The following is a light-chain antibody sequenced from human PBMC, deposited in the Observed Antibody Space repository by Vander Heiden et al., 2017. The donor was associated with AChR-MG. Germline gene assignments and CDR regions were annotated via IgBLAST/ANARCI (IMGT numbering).Light chain of an antibody. J-gene: IGLJ2*01. CDR1: KLGDKY. CDR2: QDS. V-gene: IGLV3-1*01. Sequence: SYELTQPPSVSVSPGQTASITCSGDKLGDKYACWYHQKPGQSPVLVIYQDSKRPSGIPERFSGSNSGNTATLTISGTQAVDEAYYYCQAWDSSTVVFGGGTKLTVL. CDR3: QAWDSSTVV.